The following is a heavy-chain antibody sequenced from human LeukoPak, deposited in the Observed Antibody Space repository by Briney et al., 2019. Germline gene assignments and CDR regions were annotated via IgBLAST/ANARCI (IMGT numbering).Heavy chain of an antibody. CDR1: GGSISSYY. D-gene: IGHD3-3*01. CDR2: IYYSGST. V-gene: IGHV4-59*12. CDR3: ARGRNYNDFWSGYYRKYYFDY. J-gene: IGHJ4*02. Sequence: SETLSLTCTVSGGSISSYYWSWIRQPPGKGLEWIGYIYYSGSTNYNPSLKSRVTISVDTSKNQFSLKLSSVTAADTAVYYCARGRNYNDFWSGYYRKYYFDYWGQGTLVTVSS.